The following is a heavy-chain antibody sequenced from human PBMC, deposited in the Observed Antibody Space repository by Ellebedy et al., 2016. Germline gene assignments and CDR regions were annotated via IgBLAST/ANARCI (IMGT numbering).Heavy chain of an antibody. V-gene: IGHV1-2*02. CDR2: INPYSGGT. J-gene: IGHJ6*03. CDR3: ARGGTFRDYYYMDV. CDR1: GYSFTTYG. Sequence: ASVKVSCXASGYSFTTYGISWVRQAPGQGLEWMGWINPYSGGTNYAQNFQGRVTMTRDTSISTAYMELSRLRSDDTAVYYCARGGTFRDYYYMDVWGKGTTVTVSS.